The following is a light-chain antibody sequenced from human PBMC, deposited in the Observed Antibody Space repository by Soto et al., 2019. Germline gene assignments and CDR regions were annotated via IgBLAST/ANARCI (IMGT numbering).Light chain of an antibody. V-gene: IGLV2-14*01. CDR2: DVG. J-gene: IGLJ2*01. CDR3: SSYTSSSTSYVL. Sequence: QSALTEPASVSGSPGQSITISCTGTSSDVGGYNYVSWYQQHPGKAPKLIIYDVGNRPSGVSNRFSGSKSGNTASLTISGLQAEDESDYYCSSYTSSSTSYVLFGGGTKLTVL. CDR1: SSDVGGYNY.